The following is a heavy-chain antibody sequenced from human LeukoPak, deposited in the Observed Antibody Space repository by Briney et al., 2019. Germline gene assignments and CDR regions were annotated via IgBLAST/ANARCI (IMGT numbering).Heavy chain of an antibody. CDR2: ISYSGST. Sequence: PSETLSLTCTVSGGCISSDGFYWSRVRQHPGKGLEWIGYISYSGSTYYNPSLKSRVSVSLDTSKSQFSLKLTSVTAADTAVYFCARGPSYCDFWGQGTLVTVSS. J-gene: IGHJ4*02. CDR3: ARGPSYCDF. V-gene: IGHV4-31*03. CDR1: GGCISSDGFY.